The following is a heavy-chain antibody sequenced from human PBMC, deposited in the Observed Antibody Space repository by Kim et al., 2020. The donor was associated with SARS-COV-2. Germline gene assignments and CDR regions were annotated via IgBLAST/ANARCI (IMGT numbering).Heavy chain of an antibody. CDR2: IWYDGTDE. V-gene: IGHV3-33*01. J-gene: IGHJ6*03. Sequence: GGSLRLSCTASGFTFNTYSIHWVRQAPGKGLEWVALIWYDGTDEYYADSVKGRFTVSRDNSKNTLYLQMNSLRDEDTAVYYCARDVDGVGYPLLGYMDGWGTGTTVTVSS. CDR1: GFTFNTYS. CDR3: ARDVDGVGYPLLGYMDG. D-gene: IGHD2-8*01.